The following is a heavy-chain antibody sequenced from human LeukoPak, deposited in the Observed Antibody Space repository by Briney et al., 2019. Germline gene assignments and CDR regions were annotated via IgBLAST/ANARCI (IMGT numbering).Heavy chain of an antibody. CDR2: ISSDGRDK. CDR3: ARDLRRFAAYYFDY. Sequence: GGSLRLSCAASGFTFSGYAIHWVRQAPGKGLEWVAVISSDGRDKHHADSVKGRFTNSRDNSKNTLYLQTNSLRAEDTAVYYCARDLRRFAAYYFDYWGQGTLVTVSS. J-gene: IGHJ4*02. D-gene: IGHD5/OR15-5a*01. V-gene: IGHV3-30*03. CDR1: GFTFSGYA.